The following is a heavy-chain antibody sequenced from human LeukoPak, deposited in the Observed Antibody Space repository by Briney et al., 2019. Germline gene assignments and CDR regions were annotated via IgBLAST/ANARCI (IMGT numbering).Heavy chain of an antibody. D-gene: IGHD6-19*01. CDR3: ALSSAVTYYFDY. Sequence: GGPLRLSCAASGFTFSSYAMSWVRQAPGKGLEWVSAISGSGGSTYYADSVKGRFTISRDNSKNTLYLQMNSLRAEDTAVYYCALSSAVTYYFDYWGQGTLVTVSS. V-gene: IGHV3-23*01. CDR2: ISGSGGST. CDR1: GFTFSSYA. J-gene: IGHJ4*02.